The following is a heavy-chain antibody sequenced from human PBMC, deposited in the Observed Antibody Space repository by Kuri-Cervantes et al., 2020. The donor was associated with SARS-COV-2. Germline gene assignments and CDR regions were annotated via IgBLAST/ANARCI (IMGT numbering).Heavy chain of an antibody. V-gene: IGHV3-48*02. CDR3: AKDPQNFNYYDSTGFFDY. J-gene: IGHJ4*02. Sequence: GESLKISCAASGFTFSSYSMNWVRQAPGKGLEWVSYISSSSSTIYYADSVKGRFTISRDNAKNSLYLQMNSLRDEDTAVYYCAKDPQNFNYYDSTGFFDYWGQGTLVTVSS. D-gene: IGHD3-22*01. CDR1: GFTFSSYS. CDR2: ISSSSSTI.